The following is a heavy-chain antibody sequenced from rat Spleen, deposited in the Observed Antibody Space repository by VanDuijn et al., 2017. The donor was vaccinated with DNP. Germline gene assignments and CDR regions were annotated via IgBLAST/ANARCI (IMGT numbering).Heavy chain of an antibody. V-gene: IGHV5-31*01. J-gene: IGHJ3*01. CDR3: AKDLIGFAY. CDR2: ISNAGDHT. D-gene: IGHD3-6*01. Sequence: EVQLVESGGGPVQPGRSLKLSCVASGFIFSNYWMTWIRQAPGKGLEWVASISNAGDHTYYSDSVKGRFTISRDNAQNTLYLQMNSLRSEDTATYYCAKDLIGFAYWGQGTLVTVSS. CDR1: GFIFSNYW.